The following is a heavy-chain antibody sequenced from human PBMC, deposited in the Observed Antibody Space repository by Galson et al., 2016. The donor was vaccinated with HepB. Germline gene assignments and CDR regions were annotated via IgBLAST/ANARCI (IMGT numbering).Heavy chain of an antibody. D-gene: IGHD3-9*01. J-gene: IGHJ4*02. CDR1: GYTFNNYH. Sequence: SVKVSCKASGYTFNNYHVHWVRQAPGQGLEWIGMINPSGGNTSSAPRFQGRVTMTRDTSTSTVNIEVSSLTSEDTAVYYCARDLGNYDVLTVYTLGYWGQGTLVTVSS. V-gene: IGHV1-46*02. CDR3: ARDLGNYDVLTVYTLGY. CDR2: INPSGGNT.